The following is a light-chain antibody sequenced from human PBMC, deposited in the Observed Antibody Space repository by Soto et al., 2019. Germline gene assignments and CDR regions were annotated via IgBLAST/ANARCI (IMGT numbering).Light chain of an antibody. J-gene: IGLJ1*01. Sequence: QSVVTQPPSASGSPGQSVTISCTGTSSDVGAYNYVSWYQHHQGKAPKLMVYEVNKRPSGVPDRFSGSKSGNTASLTVSGLQAEDEADYYCTSHAGTINFHYIFGTGTKVTVL. CDR1: SSDVGAYNY. CDR2: EVN. CDR3: TSHAGTINFHYI. V-gene: IGLV2-8*01.